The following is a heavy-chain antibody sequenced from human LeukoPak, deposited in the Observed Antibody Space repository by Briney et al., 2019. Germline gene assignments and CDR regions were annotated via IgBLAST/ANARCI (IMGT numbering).Heavy chain of an antibody. CDR1: GFTFSLYG. CDR2: MWYDGSNK. CDR3: ARDYCSGGSCYDFDY. J-gene: IGHJ4*02. Sequence: GRSLRLSCAASGFTFSLYGMHWVRQAPGKGRECVADMWYDGSNKYYADYVKGRFTISRDNSKNTLYLQMNSLRAEDTAVYYCARDYCSGGSCYDFDYWGQGTLVTVSS. V-gene: IGHV3-33*01. D-gene: IGHD2-15*01.